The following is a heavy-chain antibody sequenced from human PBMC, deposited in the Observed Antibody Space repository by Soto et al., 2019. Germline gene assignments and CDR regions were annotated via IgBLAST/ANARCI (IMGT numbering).Heavy chain of an antibody. CDR3: ARGRGDGYNQDWYFDL. CDR1: GGSFSNYY. Sequence: QVHLQQWGAGLLKPSETLSLTCAVYGGSFSNYYWNWIRQPPGKGLEWIGEINNGGSANYNPSLKSRVSMSVCTSNNQFSLKLTSMTAADTAVYYCARGRGDGYNQDWYFDLWGRGTQITVSS. J-gene: IGHJ2*01. D-gene: IGHD3-10*01. V-gene: IGHV4-34*01. CDR2: INNGGSA.